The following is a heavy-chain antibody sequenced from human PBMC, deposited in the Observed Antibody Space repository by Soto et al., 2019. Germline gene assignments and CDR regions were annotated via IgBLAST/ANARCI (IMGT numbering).Heavy chain of an antibody. V-gene: IGHV1-46*01. CDR2: INPSGGST. CDR3: ARTYCGGDCYSYYYYYGIDV. J-gene: IGHJ6*02. D-gene: IGHD2-21*02. CDR1: GYTFTSYY. Sequence: QVQLVQSGAEVKKPGASVKVSCKASGYTFTSYYMHWVRQAPGQGLEWMGIINPSGGSTSYAQKFQGRVTMTRDTSTSTVYMELSSLRSEDTAVYYCARTYCGGDCYSYYYYYGIDVRGQGTTVTVSS.